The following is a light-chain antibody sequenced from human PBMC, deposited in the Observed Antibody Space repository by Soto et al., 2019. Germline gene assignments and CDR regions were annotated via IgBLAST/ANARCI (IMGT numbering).Light chain of an antibody. CDR2: QVS. Sequence: EIVLTQTPLSSPVTLGQPASISCRSSQNLVYSDGNTYLRWVQQRTGQPPRLLNYQVSNRFSGVPARFSGSEARTDFTLTISRVEAEDVGIYSCVQFSHFPRTFGQVNKVEIK. V-gene: IGKV2-24*01. CDR3: VQFSHFPRT. CDR1: QNLVYSDGNTY. J-gene: IGKJ1*01.